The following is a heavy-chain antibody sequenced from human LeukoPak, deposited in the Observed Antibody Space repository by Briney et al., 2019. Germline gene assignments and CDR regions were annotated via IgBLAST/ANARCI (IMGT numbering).Heavy chain of an antibody. CDR2: ISPDGGGT. D-gene: IGHD6-19*01. J-gene: IGHJ4*02. Sequence: GASVKVSCKASGYTFTDYYMHWVRQAPGQGLEWMGWISPDGGGTNYAQKFQGRVTMTRDTSISTAYMELSRLRSDDTAVYYCARGYSSGWYYFDYWGQGTLVTVSS. CDR1: GYTFTDYY. CDR3: ARGYSSGWYYFDY. V-gene: IGHV1-2*02.